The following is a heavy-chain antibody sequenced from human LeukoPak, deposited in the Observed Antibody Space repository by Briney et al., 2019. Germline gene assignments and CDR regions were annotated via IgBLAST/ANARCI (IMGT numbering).Heavy chain of an antibody. J-gene: IGHJ6*03. V-gene: IGHV3-9*01. CDR3: VKGHCSSSSCFPNYYYYMDV. Sequence: PGRSLRLSCAGSGFTFDEHAMHWVRQAPGKGLEWVSGISWNGGSIAYADSVKGRFTISRDNAKNLLFLQMSSLRAADTALYYCVKGHCSSSSCFPNYYYYMDVWGTGTTVTVSS. CDR2: ISWNGGSI. CDR1: GFTFDEHA. D-gene: IGHD2-15*01.